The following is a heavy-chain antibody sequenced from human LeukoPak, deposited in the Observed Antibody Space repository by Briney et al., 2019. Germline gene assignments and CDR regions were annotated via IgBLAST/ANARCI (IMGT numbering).Heavy chain of an antibody. J-gene: IGHJ6*03. CDR2: INPNSGGT. CDR1: GYTFTGYY. CDR3: ARDPPLGHSSSWYNYYYMDV. D-gene: IGHD6-13*01. Sequence: GASVKVSCKASGYTFTGYYMHWVRQAPGQGLEWMGWINPNSGGTNYAQKFQGRVTMTRDTSISTAYMELSRLRSDDTAVYYCARDPPLGHSSSWYNYYYMDVWGKGTTVTVSS. V-gene: IGHV1-2*02.